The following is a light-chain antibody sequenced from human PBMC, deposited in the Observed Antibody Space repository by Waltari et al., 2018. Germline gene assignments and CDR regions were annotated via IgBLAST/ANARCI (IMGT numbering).Light chain of an antibody. CDR1: QDIDRS. CDR2: AAS. V-gene: IGKV1-39*01. CDR3: QQNYRTPT. Sequence: DVQVTQSPSSLSASVGDSVTITCRPSQDIDRSLIWYQQKPGNAPKLLIYAASYLQSGVPSRFSGSGSGTDFSLTISSLQPEDFAVYYCQQNYRTPTFGGGTKVEVK. J-gene: IGKJ4*01.